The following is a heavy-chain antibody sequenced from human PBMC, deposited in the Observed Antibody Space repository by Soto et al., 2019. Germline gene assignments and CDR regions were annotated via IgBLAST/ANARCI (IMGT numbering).Heavy chain of an antibody. Sequence: GGSLRLSCAASGFTFDDYGMSWVRQAPGKGLEWVSGINWNGGSTGYADSVKGRFTISRDNAKNSLYLQMNSLRAEDTALYHCARAKRQGHFSGSYSGGAFDIWGQGTMVTVSS. D-gene: IGHD1-26*01. J-gene: IGHJ3*02. V-gene: IGHV3-20*01. CDR2: INWNGGST. CDR3: ARAKRQGHFSGSYSGGAFDI. CDR1: GFTFDDYG.